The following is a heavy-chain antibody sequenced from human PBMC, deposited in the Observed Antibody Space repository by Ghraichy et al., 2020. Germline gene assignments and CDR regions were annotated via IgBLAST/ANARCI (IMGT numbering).Heavy chain of an antibody. J-gene: IGHJ4*01. CDR2: NYYSGST. CDR1: GGSVSSGSYY. CDR3: AREVNHGLCFGY. Sequence: SETLSLTCTVSGGSVSSGSYYWSWIRQPPGKGLEWIGYNYYSGSTNYNPTPKSRVTISVDTSKNQFSLKLSSVTAADTAVYYCAREVNHGLCFGYWGQGTLVTVSS. V-gene: IGHV4-61*01. D-gene: IGHD2-2*01.